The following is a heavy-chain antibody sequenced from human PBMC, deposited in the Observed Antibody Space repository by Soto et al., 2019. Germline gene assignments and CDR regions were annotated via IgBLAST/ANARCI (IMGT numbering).Heavy chain of an antibody. CDR1: GCTFSDYY. V-gene: IGHV3-11*06. Sequence: GGSLRLSCAASGCTFSDYYMSWIRQAPGKGLEWVSYISSSSSYTNYADSVKGRFTISRDNAKNSLYLQMNRLRAEDTAVYYCARTSRGHCSGGSCYSRRFAPLGQGTLDTVST. CDR2: ISSSSSYT. D-gene: IGHD2-15*01. CDR3: ARTSRGHCSGGSCYSRRFAP. J-gene: IGHJ5*02.